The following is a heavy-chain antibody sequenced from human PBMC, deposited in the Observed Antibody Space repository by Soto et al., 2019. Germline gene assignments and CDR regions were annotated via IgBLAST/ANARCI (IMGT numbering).Heavy chain of an antibody. Sequence: VESVKISCNGSGYSFTSYWIGWVRQMRWKGLEWMGIIYPGDSDTRYSPSFQGQVTISADKSISTAYLQWSSLKASDTAMYYCARQQNDFWSGYYSPSDVWGQGTTVTVSS. CDR2: IYPGDSDT. CDR3: ARQQNDFWSGYYSPSDV. J-gene: IGHJ6*02. D-gene: IGHD3-3*01. CDR1: GYSFTSYW. V-gene: IGHV5-51*01.